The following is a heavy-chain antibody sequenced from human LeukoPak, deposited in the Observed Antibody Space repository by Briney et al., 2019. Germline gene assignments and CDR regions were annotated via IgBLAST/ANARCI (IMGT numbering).Heavy chain of an antibody. J-gene: IGHJ4*02. D-gene: IGHD6-13*01. CDR2: INHSGST. V-gene: IGHV4-34*01. CDR3: ARSSSSSWYWWRH. CDR1: GGSFSGYY. Sequence: PSETLSLTCAVYGGSFSGYYWSWIRQPPGKGLEWIGEINHSGSTNYNPSLKSRVTISVDTSKNQFSLKLSSETAADTAVYYCARSSSSSWYWWRHWGQGTLVTVSS.